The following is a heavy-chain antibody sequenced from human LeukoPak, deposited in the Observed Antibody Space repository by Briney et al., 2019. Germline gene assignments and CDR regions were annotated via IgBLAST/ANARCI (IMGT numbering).Heavy chain of an antibody. Sequence: GGSLRLSCAASVFPFSAYWVHWVRQAPGKGLVCVSRINTDGTYTSYADSVKGRFTISRDDAQNTLFLQMTSLRVEDTAVYYCAKDMTGPDDSWGPGTLVTVSS. J-gene: IGHJ4*02. D-gene: IGHD3-16*01. CDR1: VFPFSAYW. V-gene: IGHV3-74*01. CDR3: AKDMTGPDDS. CDR2: INTDGTYT.